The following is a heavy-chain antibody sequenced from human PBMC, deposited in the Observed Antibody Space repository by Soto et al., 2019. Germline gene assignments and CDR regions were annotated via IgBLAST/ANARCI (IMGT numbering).Heavy chain of an antibody. CDR2: IDPRDSET. Sequence: DVQLVQSGAEVKKPGESLKISCEGFGYSFSSHWIGWVRQMPGKGLEWMGIIDPRDSETRYRPSLQGQVTISVDKSNSTAYLQWSSLKASDTAMYYCARALVWSDYCYFDYWGQGTLVTVSS. D-gene: IGHD3-3*01. CDR1: GYSFSSHW. V-gene: IGHV5-51*01. CDR3: ARALVWSDYCYFDY. J-gene: IGHJ4*02.